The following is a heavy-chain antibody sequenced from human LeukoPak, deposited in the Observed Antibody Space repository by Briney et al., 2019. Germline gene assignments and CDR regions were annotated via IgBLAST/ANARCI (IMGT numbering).Heavy chain of an antibody. V-gene: IGHV1-24*01. J-gene: IGHJ4*02. D-gene: IGHD4-17*01. CDR2: FDPEDGET. CDR3: ARVRATVNCFDY. Sequence: ASVNVSCKVSGYTLTELSMHWVRQAPGKGLEWMGGFDPEDGETIYAQKFQGRVTMTEDTSTDTAYMELSSLRSEDTAVYYCARVRATVNCFDYWGQGTLVTVSS. CDR1: GYTLTELS.